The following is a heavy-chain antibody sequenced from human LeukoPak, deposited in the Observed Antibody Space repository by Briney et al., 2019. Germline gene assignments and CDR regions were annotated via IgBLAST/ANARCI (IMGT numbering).Heavy chain of an antibody. J-gene: IGHJ4*02. CDR1: GFTFSSYW. Sequence: PGGSVRLSCAASGFTFSSYWMSWVRQAPGKGLEWVANIMQDGSEKYYVDSVKGRFTISRDNAKNSLYLHMNSLRAEDTAVYYCARNTYGDYATFDYWGQGTLVTVSS. CDR3: ARNTYGDYATFDY. D-gene: IGHD4-17*01. V-gene: IGHV3-7*01. CDR2: IMQDGSEK.